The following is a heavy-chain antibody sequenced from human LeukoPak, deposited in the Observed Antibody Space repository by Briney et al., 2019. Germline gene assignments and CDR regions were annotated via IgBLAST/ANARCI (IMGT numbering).Heavy chain of an antibody. CDR1: GFAFSTYA. D-gene: IGHD2-8*02. J-gene: IGHJ4*02. CDR3: ARDQTYCTGGHCYFEY. CDR2: ISTSGRAT. V-gene: IGHV3-23*01. Sequence: GGSLRLSCAASGFAFSTYAMTWVRQAPEKGLQWVSTISTSGRATYYADSVEGRFTISRDNSKNTLYLQMNSLRAEDTAMYYCARDQTYCTGGHCYFEYWGQGTLVTVSS.